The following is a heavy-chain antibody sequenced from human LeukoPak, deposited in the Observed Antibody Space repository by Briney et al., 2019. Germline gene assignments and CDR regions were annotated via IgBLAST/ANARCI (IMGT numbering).Heavy chain of an antibody. D-gene: IGHD1-14*01. CDR1: LDSTTSNF. CDR2: IHRSGSP. V-gene: IGHV4-4*02. Sequence: SETLSLTCTVSLDSTTSNFWSWVRQPPGKGLEWIGEIHRSGSPNYNPSLQSRVTIPIDRSRNQIALELSSVTAADTAVYYCAREILGGFNPGAYWGQGTLVTVSS. CDR3: AREILGGFNPGAY. J-gene: IGHJ4*02.